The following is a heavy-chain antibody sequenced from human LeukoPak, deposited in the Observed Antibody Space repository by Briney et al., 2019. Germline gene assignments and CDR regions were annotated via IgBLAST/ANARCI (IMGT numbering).Heavy chain of an antibody. Sequence: SETLSLTCTVSGYSISSGYYWGWIRQPPGKGLEWIGYIYYSGSTNYNPSLKSRVTISVDTSKNQFSLKLSSVTAADTAVYYCASAYYGSGSYYAFDYWGQGTLVTVSS. J-gene: IGHJ4*02. CDR1: GYSISSGYY. CDR3: ASAYYGSGSYYAFDY. V-gene: IGHV4-38-2*02. CDR2: IYYSGST. D-gene: IGHD3-10*01.